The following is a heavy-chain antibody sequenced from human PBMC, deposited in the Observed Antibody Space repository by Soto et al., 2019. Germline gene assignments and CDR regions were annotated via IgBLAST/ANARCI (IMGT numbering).Heavy chain of an antibody. D-gene: IGHD4-4*01. CDR2: IYPGDSDT. V-gene: IGHV5-51*01. CDR3: ARQSTVTTGGMDV. CDR1: GYSFTSYW. Sequence: LGESLKISCKGSGYSFTSYWIGWVRQMPGKGLEWMGIIYPGDSDTRYSPSFQGHVTISADKSISTAYLQWSSLKASDTAMYYCARQSTVTTGGMDVWGQGTTVTVSS. J-gene: IGHJ6*02.